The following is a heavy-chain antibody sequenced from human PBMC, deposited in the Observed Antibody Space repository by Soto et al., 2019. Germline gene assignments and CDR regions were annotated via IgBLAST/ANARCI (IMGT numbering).Heavy chain of an antibody. CDR3: AKDDTPILVRPFDY. V-gene: IGHV3-23*01. CDR1: GFTFSSYA. CDR2: ISGSGGST. D-gene: IGHD3-10*01. Sequence: EGSLRLSCAASGFTFSSYAMSWVRQAPGKGLEWVSAISGSGGSTYYADSVKGRFTISRDNSKNTLYLQMNSLRAEDTAVYYCAKDDTPILVRPFDYWGQGTLVTVSS. J-gene: IGHJ4*02.